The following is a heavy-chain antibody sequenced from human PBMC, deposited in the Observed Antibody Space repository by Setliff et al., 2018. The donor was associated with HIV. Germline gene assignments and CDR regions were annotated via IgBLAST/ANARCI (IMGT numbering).Heavy chain of an antibody. V-gene: IGHV3-30*01. Sequence: GGSLRLSCVASGFTFSTFAMHWVRQAPGKGLEWVSVISYDGSRISYADSVNGRFTISRDNAKNSLYLQMNNLRREDTAPYYCATAAFYDTSGFYAQWGRGTLVTVSS. CDR3: ATAAFYDTSGFYAQ. CDR2: ISYDGSRI. CDR1: GFTFSTFA. D-gene: IGHD3-22*01. J-gene: IGHJ4*02.